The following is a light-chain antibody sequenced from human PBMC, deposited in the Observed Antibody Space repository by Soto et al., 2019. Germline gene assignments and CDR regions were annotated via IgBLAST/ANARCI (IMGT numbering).Light chain of an antibody. CDR1: SSDVGAYNY. CDR2: DVT. Sequence: ALTQPRSVSGSPGQSVTISCTGTSSDVGAYNYVSWYQQHPGKAPKLIIYDVTQRPSGVPDRFSGSKSGNTASLTISGLQAEDEADYYCCSYAGTYIFVFGTGTKVTVL. J-gene: IGLJ1*01. CDR3: CSYAGTYIFV. V-gene: IGLV2-11*01.